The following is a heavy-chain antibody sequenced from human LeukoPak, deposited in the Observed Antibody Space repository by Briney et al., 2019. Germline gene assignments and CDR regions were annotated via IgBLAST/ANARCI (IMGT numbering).Heavy chain of an antibody. CDR3: AKSRDYHGSGREPFDY. CDR2: ITWNSGNI. D-gene: IGHD3-10*01. Sequence: GGSLRLSCAASGFTFDDYAMHWVRQAPGKGLEWVSGITWNSGNIAQADSVKGRFTISRDNAKNSLHLQMDSLRPEDTALYYCAKSRDYHGSGREPFDYWGQGTLVTASS. J-gene: IGHJ4*02. CDR1: GFTFDDYA. V-gene: IGHV3-9*01.